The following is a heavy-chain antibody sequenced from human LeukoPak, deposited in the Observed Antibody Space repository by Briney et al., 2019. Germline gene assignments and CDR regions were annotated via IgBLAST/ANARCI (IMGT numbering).Heavy chain of an antibody. CDR2: IRPDGTDA. V-gene: IGHV3-74*01. J-gene: IGHJ4*02. D-gene: IGHD7-27*01. CDR3: ARDMWGTFDY. CDR1: GFTFSDFW. Sequence: GGSLRLSCAASGFTFSDFWMHWVRQAPGKGPVWVSRIRPDGTDASYSDSVKGRFTISRDNARNTLFVQISSLRDEDTAVYYCARDMWGTFDYWGRGTGVSVPS.